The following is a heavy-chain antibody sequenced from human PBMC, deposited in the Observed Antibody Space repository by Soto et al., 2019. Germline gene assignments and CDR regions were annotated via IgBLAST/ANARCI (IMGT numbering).Heavy chain of an antibody. J-gene: IGHJ3*02. Sequence: QVQLVESGGGVVQPGRSLRLSCAASGFTFSSYAMHWVRQAPGKGLEWVAVISYDGSNKYYADSVKGRFTISRDNSKNTLYLQMNSLRAEDTAVYYGARPDSYDYIWGAGTFDIWGQGTMVTASS. CDR2: ISYDGSNK. CDR3: ARPDSYDYIWGAGTFDI. CDR1: GFTFSSYA. D-gene: IGHD3-16*01. V-gene: IGHV3-30-3*01.